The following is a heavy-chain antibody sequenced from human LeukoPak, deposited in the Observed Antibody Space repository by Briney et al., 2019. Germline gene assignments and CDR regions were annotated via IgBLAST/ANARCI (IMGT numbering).Heavy chain of an antibody. CDR2: INPNSDGT. D-gene: IGHD2-21*01. V-gene: IGHV1-2*02. CDR1: GYSFTDYY. CDR3: ARADRLHGGPYLIGP. J-gene: IGHJ5*02. Sequence: ASVKVSCKTSGYSFTDYYMHWVRQAPGQGLEWMGWINPNSDGTSSAQKFQGRVTMTRDTSITTVYMEVNWLTSDDTAIYYCARADRLHGGPYLIGPWGQGTLVTVSS.